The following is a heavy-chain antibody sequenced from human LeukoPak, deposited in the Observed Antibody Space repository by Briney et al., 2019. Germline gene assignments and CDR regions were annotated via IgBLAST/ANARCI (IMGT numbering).Heavy chain of an antibody. D-gene: IGHD2-15*01. Sequence: GASVKVSCKASGYTFTGYYMHWVRQAPGQGLEWMGWINPNSGGTNYAQKFQGRITMTRDTSISTVYMELSRLTSDDTAVYYCARGRHCSGGSCYLDYWGQGTLVTVS. CDR1: GYTFTGYY. CDR2: INPNSGGT. J-gene: IGHJ4*02. V-gene: IGHV1-2*02. CDR3: ARGRHCSGGSCYLDY.